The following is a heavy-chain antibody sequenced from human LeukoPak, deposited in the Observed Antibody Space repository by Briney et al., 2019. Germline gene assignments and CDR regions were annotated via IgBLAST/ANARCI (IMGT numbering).Heavy chain of an antibody. CDR1: GFTFEDYA. CDR2: ISWNSGSI. CDR3: TKGSGYSFAYYVDY. V-gene: IGHV3-9*03. J-gene: IGHJ4*02. Sequence: PGGTLRLSCAASGFTFEDYAMHWVRQAPGKGLEWVSTISWNSGSIGYADSVKGRFTISRDNAKNSLYLQMNSLRAEDMAFYYCTKGSGYSFAYYVDYWGQGTLVTVS. D-gene: IGHD4-23*01.